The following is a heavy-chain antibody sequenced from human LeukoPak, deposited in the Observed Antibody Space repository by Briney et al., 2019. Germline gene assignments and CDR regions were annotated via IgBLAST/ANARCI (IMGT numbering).Heavy chain of an antibody. V-gene: IGHV3-74*01. CDR3: ASASGNYYHTGY. J-gene: IGHJ4*02. CDR1: GFTFSSYW. Sequence: GGSLRLSCAASGFTFSSYWMHWVRQAPGKGLVCVSRINTAGSSTSYADSVKGRFTISRDNAKNTLYLQMNSLRAEDTAVYYCASASGNYYHTGYWGQGTLVTVSS. CDR2: INTAGSST. D-gene: IGHD1-26*01.